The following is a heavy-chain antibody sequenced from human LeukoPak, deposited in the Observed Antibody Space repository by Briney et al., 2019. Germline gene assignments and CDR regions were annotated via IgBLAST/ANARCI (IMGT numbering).Heavy chain of an antibody. CDR3: AREGTAGTNLNWFDP. CDR2: ISYSGST. CDR1: GGSISSYY. J-gene: IGHJ5*02. Sequence: PSETLSLTCTVSGGSISSYYWSWIRQPPGKGLEWIGYISYSGSTNFNPSLKSRVTISVDTSKNRFSLKLSSVTAADTAVYYCAREGTAGTNLNWFDPWGQGTLVTVSS. D-gene: IGHD1-1*01. V-gene: IGHV4-59*01.